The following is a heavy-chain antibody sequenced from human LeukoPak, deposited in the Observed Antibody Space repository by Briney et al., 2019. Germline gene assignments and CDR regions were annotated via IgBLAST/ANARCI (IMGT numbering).Heavy chain of an antibody. CDR1: GGSISSGGYY. V-gene: IGHV4-31*03. Sequence: SETLSLTCTVSGGSISSGGYYWSWNRQHPGTGLEWIGYIYYSGSTYYNPSLKSRVTISVDTSKNQFSLKLSSVTAADTAVYYCARDRAGGGYQPYYFDYWGQGTLVTVSS. CDR2: IYYSGST. J-gene: IGHJ4*02. D-gene: IGHD2-2*01. CDR3: ARDRAGGGYQPYYFDY.